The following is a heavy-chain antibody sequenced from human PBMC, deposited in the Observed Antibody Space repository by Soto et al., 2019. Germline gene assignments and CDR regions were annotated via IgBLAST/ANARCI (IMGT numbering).Heavy chain of an antibody. J-gene: IGHJ4*02. D-gene: IGHD5-18*01. V-gene: IGHV4-39*01. CDR3: ARPIDYYSYGFDY. CDR2: IYYSGST. Sequence: SETLSLTCTVSGGSISSSSYYWGWIRQPPGKGLEWIGSIYYSGSTYYNPSLKSRVTISVDTSKNQFSLKLSSVTAADTAVYYCARPIDYYSYGFDYWGQGTLVTVSS. CDR1: GGSISSSSYY.